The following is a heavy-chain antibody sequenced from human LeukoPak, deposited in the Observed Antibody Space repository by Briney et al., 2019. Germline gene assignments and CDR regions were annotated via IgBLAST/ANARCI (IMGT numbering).Heavy chain of an antibody. V-gene: IGHV1-69*13. D-gene: IGHD7-27*01. CDR1: GGTFSSYA. CDR2: IIPIFGTA. Sequence: GASVKVSCKASGGTFSSYAISWVRQAPGQGLEWMGGIIPIFGTANYAQKFQGRVTITADDSTSTAYMELSSLRSEDTAVYYGARMPPNWESYYYGMDVWGQGTTVTVSS. CDR3: ARMPPNWESYYYGMDV. J-gene: IGHJ6*02.